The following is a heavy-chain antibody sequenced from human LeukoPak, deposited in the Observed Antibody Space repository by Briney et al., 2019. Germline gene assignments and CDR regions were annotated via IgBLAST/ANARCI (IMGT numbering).Heavy chain of an antibody. Sequence: SVKVSCKASGFTSSNSAMQWVRQARGQRLEWIGGIVVGSGNTNYAQKFQERVTITRDTSTSTAYMELSSLRSEDTAVYYCAADLYYDSSGYYWGPPFDPWGQGTLVTVSS. J-gene: IGHJ5*02. CDR1: GFTSSNSA. CDR2: IVVGSGNT. D-gene: IGHD3-22*01. V-gene: IGHV1-58*02. CDR3: AADLYYDSSGYYWGPPFDP.